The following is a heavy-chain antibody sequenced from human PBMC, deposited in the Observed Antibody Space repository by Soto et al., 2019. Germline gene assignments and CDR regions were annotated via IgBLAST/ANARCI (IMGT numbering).Heavy chain of an antibody. V-gene: IGHV3-30*04. CDR3: AKTGCNGGSCFSWFDP. J-gene: IGHJ5*02. CDR1: GFILSDFA. CDR2: ILKDGKSK. Sequence: LRLSCAASGFILSDFAMHWVRQAPGRGLEWVAVILKDGKSKYYADSVRGRFTISSDTSKDTIFLQLTSLRLDDSAVYYCAKTGCNGGSCFSWFDPWGQGTPVTVSS. D-gene: IGHD2-15*01.